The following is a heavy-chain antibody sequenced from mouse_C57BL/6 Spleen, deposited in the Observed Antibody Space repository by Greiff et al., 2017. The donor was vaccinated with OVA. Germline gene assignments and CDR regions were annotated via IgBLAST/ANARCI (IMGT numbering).Heavy chain of an antibody. CDR2: IDPSDSYT. J-gene: IGHJ4*01. CDR1: GYTFTSYW. Sequence: QVQLQQPGAALVMPGASVKLSCKASGYTFTSYWMHWVKQRPGQGLAWIGEIDPSDSYTTYNQKFKGKSTLTVDKSSSTAYMQLSSLTSEDSAVYYGARGYYGSSGARDYWGQGTSVTVSS. D-gene: IGHD1-1*01. CDR3: ARGYYGSSGARDY. V-gene: IGHV1-69*01.